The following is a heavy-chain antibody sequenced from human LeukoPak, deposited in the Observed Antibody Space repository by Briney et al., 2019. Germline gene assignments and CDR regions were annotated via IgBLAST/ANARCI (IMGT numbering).Heavy chain of an antibody. J-gene: IGHJ6*02. CDR2: MNPNSGNT. D-gene: IGHD6-13*01. CDR1: GYTFTIYD. Sequence: ASVTVSCTASGYTFTIYDINWVRQATGQGLEWMGWMNPNSGNTGYAQKFQGRVTMTRNTSISTAYMELSSLRSEDTAVYYCARGFYSSSWYNYYYGMDVWGQGTTVTVSS. V-gene: IGHV1-8*01. CDR3: ARGFYSSSWYNYYYGMDV.